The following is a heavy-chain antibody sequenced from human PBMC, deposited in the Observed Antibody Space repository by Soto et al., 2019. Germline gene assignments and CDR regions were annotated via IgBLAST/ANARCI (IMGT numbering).Heavy chain of an antibody. CDR2: IYYSGST. Sequence: SETLSLTCTVSGGPISTYYWSWIRQPPGKGLEWIGYIYYSGSTNYNPSLKSRVTISIDTSKNQFSLKLSSVTAADTAVYYCGRHVGLHNWNRFYYWGQGTLVTVSS. V-gene: IGHV4-59*08. CDR3: GRHVGLHNWNRFYY. J-gene: IGHJ4*02. CDR1: GGPISTYY. D-gene: IGHD1-1*01.